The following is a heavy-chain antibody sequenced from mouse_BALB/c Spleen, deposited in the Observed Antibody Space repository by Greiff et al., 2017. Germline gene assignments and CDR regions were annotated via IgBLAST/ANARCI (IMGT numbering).Heavy chain of an antibody. J-gene: IGHJ4*01. D-gene: IGHD2-4*01. Sequence: QVQLQQSGPGLVAPSQSLSITCTVSGFSLTSYGVHWVRQPPGKGLEWLGVIWAGGSTNYNSALMSRLSISKDNSKSQVFLKMNSLQTDDTAMYYCARDLYDYHYAMDYWGQGTSVTVSS. CDR1: GFSLTSYG. V-gene: IGHV2-9*02. CDR2: IWAGGST. CDR3: ARDLYDYHYAMDY.